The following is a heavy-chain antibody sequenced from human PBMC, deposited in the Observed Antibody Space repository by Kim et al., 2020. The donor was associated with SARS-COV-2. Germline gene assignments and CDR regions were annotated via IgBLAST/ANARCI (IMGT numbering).Heavy chain of an antibody. V-gene: IGHV1-69*13. CDR3: AAEWGDTKGWYEGALTPQYYSCGMDV. D-gene: IGHD6-19*01. J-gene: IGHJ6*02. CDR1: GGTFSSYA. CDR2: IIPIFGTA. Sequence: SVKVSCNASGGTFSSYAISWVRQAPGQGLEWMGGIIPIFGTANYAQKFQGRVTITADETTSTAYMELSSLRSEDTAVHYCAAEWGDTKGWYEGALTPQYYSCGMDVWGQGTTVTVSS.